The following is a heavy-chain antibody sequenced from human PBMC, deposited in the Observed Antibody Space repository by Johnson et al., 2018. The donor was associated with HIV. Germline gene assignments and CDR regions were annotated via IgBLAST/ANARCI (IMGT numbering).Heavy chain of an antibody. J-gene: IGHJ3*02. CDR3: ARGGFWSGCYLLSHALDI. V-gene: IGHV3-11*04. CDR1: GFTFSDFY. CDR2: FLRRGRPL. Sequence: QEQLVESGGGLVKPGGSLRLSCAVSGFTFSDFYMSWIRQAPGKGLFLFFFFLRRGRPLSSADSVPGRFPICRDNAKHSLYLQMNSLRAEDTAVYYCARGGFWSGCYLLSHALDIGGQGTVVTVSA. D-gene: IGHD3-3*01.